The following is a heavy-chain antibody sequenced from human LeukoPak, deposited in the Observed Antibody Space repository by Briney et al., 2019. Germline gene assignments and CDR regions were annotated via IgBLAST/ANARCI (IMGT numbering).Heavy chain of an antibody. D-gene: IGHD3-22*01. CDR2: ISGSGGST. Sequence: GGSLRLSCAASEITFSSYAMSWVRQAPGKGLEWVSGISGSGGSTYYADSVKGRFTISRDNSKNTLYLQMNSLRAEDTAVYYCAKVRDYYDSSGPTFDYWGQGTLVTVSS. J-gene: IGHJ4*02. CDR1: EITFSSYA. V-gene: IGHV3-23*01. CDR3: AKVRDYYDSSGPTFDY.